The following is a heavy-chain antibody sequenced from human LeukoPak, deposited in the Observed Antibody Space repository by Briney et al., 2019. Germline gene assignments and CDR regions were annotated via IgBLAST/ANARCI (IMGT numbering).Heavy chain of an antibody. CDR2: IKEDGSEK. CDR3: ARWYYYGYDDC. CDR1: GLTFSSYW. Sequence: GGSLRLSCAASGLTFSSYWMSWVRQAPGKGLEWVANIKEDGSEKHYADSVKGRFTISRDNAKNTLYPQMNSLRAEDTAVYYCARWYYYGYDDCWGQGTLVTVSS. V-gene: IGHV3-7*03. D-gene: IGHD3-10*01. J-gene: IGHJ4*02.